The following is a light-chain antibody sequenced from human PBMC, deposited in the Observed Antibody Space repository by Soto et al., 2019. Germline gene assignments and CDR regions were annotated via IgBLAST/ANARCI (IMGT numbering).Light chain of an antibody. Sequence: EVVLTQSPATLSLSPGERATLSCRASQSVSSKLAWYQQKPGQAPRLLIYDASTRATGIPARFSGRGSGTEFTLTISSLQSEDLAVYYCQQYNNWPLTFGGGTK. CDR1: QSVSSK. CDR3: QQYNNWPLT. J-gene: IGKJ4*01. V-gene: IGKV3-15*01. CDR2: DAS.